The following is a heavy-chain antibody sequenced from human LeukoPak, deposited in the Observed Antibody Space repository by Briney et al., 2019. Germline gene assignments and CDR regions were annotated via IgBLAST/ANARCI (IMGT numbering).Heavy chain of an antibody. Sequence: SETLSLTCTVSGGSISSYCWSWIRQPPGKGLEWIGYIYYSGSTNYNPSLKSRVTISVDTSKNQFSLKLSSVTAADTAVYYCARQNVEMATIDYWGQGTLVTVSS. CDR3: ARQNVEMATIDY. V-gene: IGHV4-59*08. D-gene: IGHD5-24*01. CDR1: GGSISSYC. CDR2: IYYSGST. J-gene: IGHJ4*02.